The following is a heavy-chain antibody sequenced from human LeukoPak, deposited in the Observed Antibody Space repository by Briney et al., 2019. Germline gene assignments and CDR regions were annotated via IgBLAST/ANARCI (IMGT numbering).Heavy chain of an antibody. CDR2: TYYRSKWYN. J-gene: IGHJ4*02. D-gene: IGHD6-13*01. Sequence: SQTLSLTCAISGDSVFSNSAAWNWIRQSPSRGLEWLGRTYYRSKWYNDYAVSVKSRITINPDTSKNQFSVQLNSVTPEDTAVYYCARDANPYSSSWYGGYDYWGQGTLVTVSS. CDR1: GDSVFSNSAA. CDR3: ARDANPYSSSWYGGYDY. V-gene: IGHV6-1*01.